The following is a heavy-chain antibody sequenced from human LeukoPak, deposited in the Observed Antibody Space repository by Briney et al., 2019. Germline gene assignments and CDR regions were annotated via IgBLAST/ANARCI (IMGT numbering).Heavy chain of an antibody. J-gene: IGHJ4*02. V-gene: IGHV3-23*01. D-gene: IGHD6-19*01. Sequence: GGSLRLSCAASGFTFSSYAMSWVRQAPGKGLEWVSAISGSGGSTYYADSVKGRFTISRDNSKNTLYLQMNSLRAEDTAVYYCARDPTLSGSGWYRGNYWGQGTLVTVSS. CDR1: GFTFSSYA. CDR3: ARDPTLSGSGWYRGNY. CDR2: ISGSGGST.